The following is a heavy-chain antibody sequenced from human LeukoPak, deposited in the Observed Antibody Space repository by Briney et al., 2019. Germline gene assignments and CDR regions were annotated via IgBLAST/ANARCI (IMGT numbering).Heavy chain of an antibody. CDR2: IYSGGST. CDR1: GFTVSSSY. J-gene: IGHJ4*02. D-gene: IGHD5-12*01. Sequence: GGSLRLSCAASGFTVSSSYMTWVRQAPGKGLEWVSVIYSGGSTYYADSVKGRFTISRDNAENSLYLQMNSLRDEDTAVYYCARAMRSGYDYWGQGTLVTVSS. CDR3: ARAMRSGYDY. V-gene: IGHV3-66*01.